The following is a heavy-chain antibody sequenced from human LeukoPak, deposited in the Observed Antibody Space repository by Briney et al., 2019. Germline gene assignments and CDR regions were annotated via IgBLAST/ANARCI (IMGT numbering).Heavy chain of an antibody. Sequence: PGGSLRLSCAASGFTVSSNYMSWVRQAPGKGLEWVSVIYSGGSTYYADSVKGRFTISRDNSKNTLYLQMNSLRAEDTAVYYCARHSSRANLNWFDPWGRGTLVTVSS. J-gene: IGHJ5*02. CDR2: IYSGGST. CDR1: GFTVSSNY. CDR3: ARHSSRANLNWFDP. V-gene: IGHV3-53*01. D-gene: IGHD6-13*01.